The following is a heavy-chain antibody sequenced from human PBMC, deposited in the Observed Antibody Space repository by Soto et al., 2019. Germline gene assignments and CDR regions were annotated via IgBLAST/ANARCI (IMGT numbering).Heavy chain of an antibody. D-gene: IGHD4-17*01. CDR1: GFTFSDYY. V-gene: IGHV3-11*01. CDR2: ISSSGSTI. Sequence: PGGSLRLSCAASGFTFSDYYMSWVRQAPGKGLEWVSYISSSGSTIYYADSVKGRFTISRDNAKNSLYLQMNSLRAEDTAVYYCARGATVTTSFLGYYYYGMDVWGQGTTVTSP. J-gene: IGHJ6*02. CDR3: ARGATVTTSFLGYYYYGMDV.